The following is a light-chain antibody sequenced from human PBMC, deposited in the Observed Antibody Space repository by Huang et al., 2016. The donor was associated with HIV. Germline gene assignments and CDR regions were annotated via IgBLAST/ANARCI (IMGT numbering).Light chain of an antibody. V-gene: IGKV2-28*01. CDR2: LGS. CDR1: QSLLHSNGYNY. J-gene: IGKJ1*01. Sequence: DIVMTQSPLSLPVTPGEPASISCRSSQSLLHSNGYNYLDWYLQKPGQSPKLLIYLGSNRASGVPDRFSGEASGTHFTLRIARVEAKDVGVYYCMQVLQTPRTFGQGTKVEIK. CDR3: MQVLQTPRT.